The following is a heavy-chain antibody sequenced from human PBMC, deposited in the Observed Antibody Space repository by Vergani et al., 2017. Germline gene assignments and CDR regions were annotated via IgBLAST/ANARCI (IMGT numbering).Heavy chain of an antibody. CDR2: IIPIFATP. V-gene: IGHV1-69*13. Sequence: QVQLVQSGAEVKKPGSSVTVSCKVSGNTFTNYAISWLRQAPGQGLEWVGRIIPIFATPNYAQKLEGRVTITADESTSTAHMELNNLKSEDTAVYYCARDVKGNGYNYGIFDFWGQGTLVIVSS. CDR1: GNTFTNYA. D-gene: IGHD5-24*01. CDR3: ARDVKGNGYNYGIFDF. J-gene: IGHJ4*02.